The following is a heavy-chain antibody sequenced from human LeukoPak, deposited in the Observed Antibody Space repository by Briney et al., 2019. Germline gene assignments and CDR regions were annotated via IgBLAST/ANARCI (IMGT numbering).Heavy chain of an antibody. CDR2: LFYSGST. D-gene: IGHD6-13*01. CDR3: ARHIAAAGGRDY. Sequence: NPSETLSLTCTVAAGSISSYYWGWIRQPPGKGLEWIGYLFYSGSTNSHPSLKGRVTISADESKNNVSIKLSSVTAADTAVYYCARHIAAAGGRDYWGRGTLVTVSS. V-gene: IGHV4-59*01. J-gene: IGHJ4*02. CDR1: AGSISSYY.